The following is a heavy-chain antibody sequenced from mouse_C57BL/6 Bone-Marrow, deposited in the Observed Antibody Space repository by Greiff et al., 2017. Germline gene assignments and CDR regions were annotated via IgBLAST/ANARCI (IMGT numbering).Heavy chain of an antibody. CDR3: ARHDYNAMDY. Sequence: EVQLQQSGPELVKPGASVKISCKASGYSFTGYYMNWVKQSPEKSLEWIGEINPSTGGTTYNQKFKAKATLTVDKSSSTAYMQLTSLTSEDSAVYYCARHDYNAMDYWGQGTSVTVSS. CDR1: GYSFTGYY. J-gene: IGHJ4*01. V-gene: IGHV1-42*01. CDR2: INPSTGGT.